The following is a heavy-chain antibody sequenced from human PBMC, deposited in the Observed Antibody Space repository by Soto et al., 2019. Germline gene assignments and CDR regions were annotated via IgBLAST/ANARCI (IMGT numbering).Heavy chain of an antibody. D-gene: IGHD3-16*02. CDR3: ARSKGYREPYFDY. V-gene: IGHV4-34*01. J-gene: IGHJ4*02. CDR2: INHSGST. Sequence: SETLSLTCAVYGGSFSGYYWSWIRQPPGKGLEWIGEINHSGSTNYNPSLKSRATISVDTSKNQFSLKLTSVTAADTAVYYCARSKGYREPYFDYWGQGTLVTVSS. CDR1: GGSFSGYY.